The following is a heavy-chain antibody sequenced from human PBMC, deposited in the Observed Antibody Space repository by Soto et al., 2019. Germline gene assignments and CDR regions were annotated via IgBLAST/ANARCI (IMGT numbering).Heavy chain of an antibody. V-gene: IGHV1-18*01. CDR2: ISVYNGKT. J-gene: IGHJ6*03. CDR1: GYTLTPYG. Sequence: QVQLVQSGAEVKKPGASVKVSCKASGYTLTPYGIIWVRQAPGQGLEWMGWISVYNGKTNYAKNLQGRVTMTTDTTTRTAYIELRSLTSDDTAVYFCARDRAAYCGGDCNMDVWSKGTTVTV. D-gene: IGHD2-21*01. CDR3: ARDRAAYCGGDCNMDV.